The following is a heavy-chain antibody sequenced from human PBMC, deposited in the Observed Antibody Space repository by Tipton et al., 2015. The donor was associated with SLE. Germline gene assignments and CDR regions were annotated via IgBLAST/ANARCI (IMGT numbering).Heavy chain of an antibody. D-gene: IGHD7-27*01. CDR2: ISSSGSPL. V-gene: IGHV3-11*01. CDR1: GFTFSDYY. CDR3: ARNGGSIFDY. Sequence: GSLRLSCAASGFTFSDYYMSWVRQAPGEGLEWISYISSSGSPLYYADSVKGRFTISRTNAKNSMYLQMNSLRAEDTAVYYCARNGGSIFDYWGQGTLVTVSS. J-gene: IGHJ4*02.